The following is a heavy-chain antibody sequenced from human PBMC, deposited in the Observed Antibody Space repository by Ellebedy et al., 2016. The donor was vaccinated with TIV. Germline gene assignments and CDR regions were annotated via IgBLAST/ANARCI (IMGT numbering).Heavy chain of an antibody. CDR2: IKEDGSEK. CDR3: VRDFGSSSASPGDS. CDR1: GFTFSDYW. V-gene: IGHV3-7*03. D-gene: IGHD6-13*01. J-gene: IGHJ4*02. Sequence: GESLKISCEASGFTFSDYWMSWVRQAPGKGLEWVANIKEDGSEKYYVDSVKGRFTISRDNAKNSAYLQMNSLRDEDTAVYYCVRDFGSSSASPGDSWGQGTLVTVSS.